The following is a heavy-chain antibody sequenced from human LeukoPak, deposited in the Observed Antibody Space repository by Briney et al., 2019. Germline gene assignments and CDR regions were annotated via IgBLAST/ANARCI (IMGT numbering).Heavy chain of an antibody. V-gene: IGHV1-2*06. CDR3: ARDSRVADDY. J-gene: IGHJ4*02. CDR1: GYTFTDYY. D-gene: IGHD2-15*01. CDR2: INPNSGDT. Sequence: ASVKVSCKASGYTFTDYYMHWVRQAPGQGPEWMGRINPNSGDTSFVQKFRGRVTMTRDTSVNTAYMELGRLTSDDTAIYYCARDSRVADDYWGQGTLVTVSS.